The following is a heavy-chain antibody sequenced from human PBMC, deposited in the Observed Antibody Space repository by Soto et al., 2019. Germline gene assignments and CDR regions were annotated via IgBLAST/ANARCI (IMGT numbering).Heavy chain of an antibody. CDR1: GFTFSSHV. V-gene: IGHV3-23*01. J-gene: IGHJ4*02. Sequence: EVQLWESGGGLVQPGGSLRLSCAVSGFTFSSHVMSWVRQPPGKGLEWVSAISGTGGTYYADSVKGRFTISRDNSKNALYLQMNNLRDEDTAVYYCAKDRRGAYCSGGICYSPDYWGQGTLVIVSS. CDR2: ISGTGGT. D-gene: IGHD2-15*01. CDR3: AKDRRGAYCSGGICYSPDY.